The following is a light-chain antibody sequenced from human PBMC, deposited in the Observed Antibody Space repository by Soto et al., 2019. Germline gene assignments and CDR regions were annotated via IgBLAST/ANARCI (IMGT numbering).Light chain of an antibody. CDR2: GAS. CDR3: QQYDSSLT. Sequence: DIVLTQSPASLSLAQGERATLSCRASQSVSSSFLAWYQQKPGQAPRLLIYGASRRATGIADRFTGSGSGTDFTLTISRLEPEDFAVYYCQQYDSSLTFGLGTKVEIK. V-gene: IGKV3-20*01. J-gene: IGKJ1*01. CDR1: QSVSSSF.